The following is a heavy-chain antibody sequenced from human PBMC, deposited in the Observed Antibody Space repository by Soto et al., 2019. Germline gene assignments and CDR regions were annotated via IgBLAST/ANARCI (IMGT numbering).Heavy chain of an antibody. D-gene: IGHD2-8*02. Sequence: QVQLVESGGGVVQPGRSLRLSCEVSRFTFNNYAMHWVRQAPGKGLEWVAVISYDGSNKYYADPVKGRFTISRDNSKDTLYLQRDSLGVEDTALYYCARRANTGNAFEGGMDVWGPGTTVTVSS. CDR1: RFTFNNYA. J-gene: IGHJ6*02. CDR3: ARRANTGNAFEGGMDV. V-gene: IGHV3-30-3*01. CDR2: ISYDGSNK.